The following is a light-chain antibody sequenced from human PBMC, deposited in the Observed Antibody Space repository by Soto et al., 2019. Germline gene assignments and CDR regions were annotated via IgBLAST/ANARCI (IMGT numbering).Light chain of an antibody. V-gene: IGLV2-8*01. CDR2: EVS. CDR3: SSYAGSNNFV. CDR1: SSDAGAYNY. J-gene: IGLJ1*01. Sequence: QSALTQPPSASGSPGQSVTISCTGTSSDAGAYNYVSWYQQHPGKAPKLMIYEVSKRPSGVPDRFSGSKSGNTASLTVSGLQAEDEADYYCSSYAGSNNFVFGTGTKVTVL.